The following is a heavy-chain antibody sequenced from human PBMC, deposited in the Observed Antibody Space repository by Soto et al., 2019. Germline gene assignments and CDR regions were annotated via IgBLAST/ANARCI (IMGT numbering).Heavy chain of an antibody. CDR2: ISGSGGST. J-gene: IGHJ5*02. V-gene: IGHV3-23*01. CDR3: AKDSSTGIAAAGTSHNWFDP. CDR1: GFTFSSYA. D-gene: IGHD6-13*01. Sequence: EVQLLESGGGLVQPGGSLRLSCAASGFTFSSYAMCWVRQAPGKGLEWVSAISGSGGSTYYADSVKGRFTISRDNSKNTLYLQMNSLRAEDTAVYYCAKDSSTGIAAAGTSHNWFDPWGQGTLVTVSS.